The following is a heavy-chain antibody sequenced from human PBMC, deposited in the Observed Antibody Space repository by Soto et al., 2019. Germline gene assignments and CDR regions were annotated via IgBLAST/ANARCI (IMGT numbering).Heavy chain of an antibody. CDR3: ATGDLFFFQAEDGIRDVRSVSAFLLNRSSDL. V-gene: IGHV3-30*03. D-gene: IGHD3-10*02. J-gene: IGHJ2*01. Sequence: GKGLECLAVIAYDGSNAFYRDSVKGRFTISRDNSKNTLYLHMNSLRSEDTGVYYCATGDLFFFQAEDGIRDVRSVSAFLLNRSSDL. CDR2: IAYDGSNA.